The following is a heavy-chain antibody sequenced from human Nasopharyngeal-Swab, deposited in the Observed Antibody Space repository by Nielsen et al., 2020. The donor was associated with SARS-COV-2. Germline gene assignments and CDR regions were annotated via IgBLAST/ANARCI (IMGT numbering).Heavy chain of an antibody. D-gene: IGHD6-13*01. Sequence: SETLSLTCNVSGVSISSSSYYWGWIRQPPGKGREWIGSMYDGATYSTPSLKSRVTIHADASKNHLSLSLSSVTVADTAVYYCARRLAAAAGINAFDVWGQGTLVSVSS. V-gene: IGHV4-39*02. J-gene: IGHJ3*01. CDR1: GVSISSSSYY. CDR2: MYDGAT. CDR3: ARRLAAAAGINAFDV.